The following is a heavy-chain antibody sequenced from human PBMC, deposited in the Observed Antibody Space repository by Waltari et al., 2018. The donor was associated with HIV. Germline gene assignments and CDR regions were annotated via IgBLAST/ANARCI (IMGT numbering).Heavy chain of an antibody. J-gene: IGHJ6*02. CDR2: IKSKTDGGTT. Sequence: EVQLVESGGGLVKPGGSLRLSCAASGFTFSNAWMSWVRPAPGKGLEWVGRIKSKTDGGTTDYAAPVKGRFTISRDDSKNTLYLQMNSLKTEDTAVYYCTTLEDDFQSPGYYYGMDVWGQGTTVTVSS. CDR1: GFTFSNAW. V-gene: IGHV3-15*01. CDR3: TTLEDDFQSPGYYYGMDV. D-gene: IGHD1-1*01.